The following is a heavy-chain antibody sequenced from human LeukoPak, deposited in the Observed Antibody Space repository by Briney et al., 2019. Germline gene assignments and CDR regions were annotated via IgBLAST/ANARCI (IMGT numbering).Heavy chain of an antibody. D-gene: IGHD5-18*01. CDR2: INSDGSST. Sequence: GGSLRLSCAASGFTFSNYWMHWVRHAPGKGLVWVSRINSDGSSTTYADSVKGRFTISRDNGQNTLYLQMNSLRAEDTAVYYCAREGRGYSYAFEYWGQGTLVTVSS. CDR3: AREGRGYSYAFEY. J-gene: IGHJ4*02. V-gene: IGHV3-74*01. CDR1: GFTFSNYW.